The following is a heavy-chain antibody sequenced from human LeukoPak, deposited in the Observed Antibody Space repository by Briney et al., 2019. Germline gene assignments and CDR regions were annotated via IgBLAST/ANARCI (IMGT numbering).Heavy chain of an antibody. CDR2: ISYDGSNK. J-gene: IGHJ4*02. D-gene: IGHD5-18*01. V-gene: IGHV3-30*18. Sequence: GRSLRLSCAASGFTFSSYGMHWVRQAPGKGLEWVAVISYDGSNKYYADSVKGRFTISRDNSKNTLYLQMNSLRAEDTAVYYCAKSLFLGWIQLWFSSGYFDYWGQGTLVTVSS. CDR3: AKSLFLGWIQLWFSSGYFDY. CDR1: GFTFSSYG.